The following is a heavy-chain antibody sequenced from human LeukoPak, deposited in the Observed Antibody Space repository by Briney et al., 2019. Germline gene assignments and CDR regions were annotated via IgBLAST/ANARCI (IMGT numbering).Heavy chain of an antibody. J-gene: IGHJ4*02. V-gene: IGHV1-24*01. CDR3: ATFIAAEKSPGFDY. CDR1: GYTLTELS. CDR2: FDPEDGET. D-gene: IGHD6-13*01. Sequence: ASVKVSCKVSGYTLTELSMHWVRQAPGKGLEWMGGFDPEDGETIYAQKFQGRVTMTEDTSTDTAYMELSSLRSEDTAVYYCATFIAAEKSPGFDYWGQGTLVTVSS.